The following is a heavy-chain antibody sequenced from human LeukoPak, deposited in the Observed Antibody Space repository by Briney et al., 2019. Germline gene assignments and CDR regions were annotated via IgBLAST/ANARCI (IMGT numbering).Heavy chain of an antibody. CDR2: ISSSSSYI. CDR1: GFTFSSYS. J-gene: IGHJ4*02. D-gene: IGHD1-1*01. CDR3: AREFTTGPY. Sequence: GGCLRLSCAASGFTFSSYSMNSVRQAPGKGLEWVSSISSSSSYIYYADSVKGRFTISRNNAKNSLYLQMSGLRAEDTAVYYCAREFTTGPYWGQGTLVTVSS. V-gene: IGHV3-21*01.